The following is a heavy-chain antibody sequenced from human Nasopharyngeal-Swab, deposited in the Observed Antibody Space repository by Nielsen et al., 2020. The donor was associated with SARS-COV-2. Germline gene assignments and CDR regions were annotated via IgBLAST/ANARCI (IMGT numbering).Heavy chain of an antibody. D-gene: IGHD1-1*01. Sequence: GESLKISCAASGFTFRDYNMHWVRQAPGKGLEWVAFIAHDASNEYYGDSVKGRFTISRENAKNSLYLQMNSLIAEDTAVYFCARGTSTSPGIDYWGQGILVTVSS. CDR2: IAHDASNE. CDR1: GFTFRDYN. V-gene: IGHV3-30*03. J-gene: IGHJ4*02. CDR3: ARGTSTSPGIDY.